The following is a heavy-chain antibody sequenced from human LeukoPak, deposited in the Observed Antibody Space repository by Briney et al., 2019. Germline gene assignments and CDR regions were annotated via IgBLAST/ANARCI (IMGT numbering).Heavy chain of an antibody. D-gene: IGHD4-17*01. CDR3: ARERGTTVTTLGYDY. CDR1: GGSFSGYY. CDR2: INHSGST. Sequence: TGALSLTCAVYGGSFSGYYWSWIRQPPGKGLEWIGEINHSGSTNYNPSLKSRVTISVDTSKNQFSLKLSSVTAADTAVYYCARERGTTVTTLGYDYWGQGTLVTVSS. J-gene: IGHJ4*02. V-gene: IGHV4-34*01.